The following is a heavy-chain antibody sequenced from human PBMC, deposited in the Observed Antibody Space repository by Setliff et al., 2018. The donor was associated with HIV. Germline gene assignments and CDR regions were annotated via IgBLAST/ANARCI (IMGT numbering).Heavy chain of an antibody. D-gene: IGHD6-19*01. CDR3: ARDHHTSYSSGWYFRAFDI. J-gene: IGHJ3*02. Sequence: GASVKVSCKASGGTFSSYSISWVRQAPAQGLEWMGGIIPIFGTANYAQKFQGRVTITTDESTSTAYMELSSLRSEDTAVYYCARDHHTSYSSGWYFRAFDIWGQGTMVTVSS. CDR2: IIPIFGTA. V-gene: IGHV1-69*05. CDR1: GGTFSSYS.